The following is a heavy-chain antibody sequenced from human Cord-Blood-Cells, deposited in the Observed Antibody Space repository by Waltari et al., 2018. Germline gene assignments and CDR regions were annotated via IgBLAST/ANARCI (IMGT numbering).Heavy chain of an antibody. CDR2: INHSGST. CDR3: ARGQWLRWKYYFDY. V-gene: IGHV4-34*01. Sequence: QVQLQQWGAGLVKPSETLSLTCAVSGGSFSVYYLSWIREPRGKGWEWIGEINHSGSTNNTPTLWRLVTISGDTFKNQFSLELSAVTAADTAVYYCARGQWLRWKYYFDYWGQGTLVTVSS. J-gene: IGHJ4*02. D-gene: IGHD6-19*01. CDR1: GGSFSVYY.